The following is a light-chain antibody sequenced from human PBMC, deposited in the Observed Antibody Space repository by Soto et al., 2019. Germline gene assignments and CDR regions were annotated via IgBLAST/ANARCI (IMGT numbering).Light chain of an antibody. CDR2: GAS. CDR1: QRVSSSY. J-gene: IGKJ5*01. V-gene: IGKV3-20*01. CDR3: QQYGSSPIT. Sequence: EIVLTQSPGTLSLSPGERATLFCRASQRVSSSYLAWHQQKPGQAPSLLIYGASSRATGIPDRFSGSGSGTDFTLTISRLEPEDFAVYYCQQYGSSPITFGQGTRREIK.